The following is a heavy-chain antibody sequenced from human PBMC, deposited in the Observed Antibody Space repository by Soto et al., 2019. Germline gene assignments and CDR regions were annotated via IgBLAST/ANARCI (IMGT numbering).Heavy chain of an antibody. CDR2: IYPGDSDT. CDR1: GYSFTSYW. J-gene: IGHJ3*02. D-gene: IGHD5-12*01. V-gene: IGHV5-51*01. Sequence: GESLKISCKGSGYSFTSYWIGWVRQMPGKGLEWMGIIYPGDSDTRYSPSFQGQVTISADKSISTAYLQWSSLKASDTAMYYCARHLSRSSGYDWYHAFDIWGQGTMVTVSS. CDR3: ARHLSRSSGYDWYHAFDI.